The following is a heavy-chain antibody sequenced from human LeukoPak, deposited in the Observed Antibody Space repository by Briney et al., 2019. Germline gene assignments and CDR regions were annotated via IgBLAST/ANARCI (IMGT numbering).Heavy chain of an antibody. J-gene: IGHJ4*02. CDR3: ARFSVAGRPFDY. V-gene: IGHV1-2*02. Sequence: ASVEVSCKASGYTFTGYYMHWVRQAPGQGLEWMGWINPNSGGTNYAQKFQGRVTMTRDTSISTAYMELSRLRSNDTAVYYCARFSVAGRPFDYWGQGTLVTVSS. CDR1: GYTFTGYY. CDR2: INPNSGGT. D-gene: IGHD6-19*01.